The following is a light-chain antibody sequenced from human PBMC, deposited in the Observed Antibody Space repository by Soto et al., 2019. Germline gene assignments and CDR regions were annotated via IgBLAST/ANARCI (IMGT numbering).Light chain of an antibody. J-gene: IGKJ5*01. CDR1: QTVNNN. CDR2: SAS. V-gene: IGKV3-15*01. Sequence: EIVMTQSPATLSVSPGERATLSCRASQTVNNNLAWYQQNPGQAPRLLIYSASTRATGIPARFSGSGSGTEFTLTISSLQSEDFAVYYCQQYNNWPPITFGQGTRLEIK. CDR3: QQYNNWPPIT.